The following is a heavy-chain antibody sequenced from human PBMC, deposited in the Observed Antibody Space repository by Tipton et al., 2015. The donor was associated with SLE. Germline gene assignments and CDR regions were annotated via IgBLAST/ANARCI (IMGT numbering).Heavy chain of an antibody. Sequence: TLSLTCAVYGGSFSGYYWSWIRQPPGKGLEWIGEINHSGSTNYNPSLKSRVTISVDTSKNQFSLKLSSVTAADTAVYYCARVGDSTVTYGEAFDIWGQGTMVTVSS. J-gene: IGHJ3*02. CDR2: INHSGST. V-gene: IGHV4-34*01. D-gene: IGHD4-17*01. CDR1: GGSFSGYY. CDR3: ARVGDSTVTYGEAFDI.